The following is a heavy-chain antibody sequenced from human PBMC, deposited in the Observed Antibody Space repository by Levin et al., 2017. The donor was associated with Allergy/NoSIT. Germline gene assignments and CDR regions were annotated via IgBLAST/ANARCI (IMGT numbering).Heavy chain of an antibody. D-gene: IGHD3-16*01. Sequence: PGGSLRLSCAASGFTFSSYNMNWVRQAPGKGLEWVSSISSSSSYIYYADSVKGRFTISRDNAKNSLYLQMNSLRAEDTAVYYGARVLIDAGMDGWGKGTTVTVSS. J-gene: IGHJ6*04. CDR1: GFTFSSYN. CDR3: ARVLIDAGMDG. CDR2: ISSSSSYI. V-gene: IGHV3-21*01.